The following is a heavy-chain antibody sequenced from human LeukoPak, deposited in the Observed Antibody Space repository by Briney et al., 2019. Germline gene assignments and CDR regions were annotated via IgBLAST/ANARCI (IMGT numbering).Heavy chain of an antibody. CDR2: IYYSGST. J-gene: IGHJ4*02. V-gene: IGHV4-39*01. Sequence: SETLSLTCTVSGGSISSSSCYWGWIRQPPGKGLEWIGSIYYSGSTYYTPSLKSRVTISVDTSKNQFSLKLSSVTAADTAVYYCARGGSSSCDYWGQGTLVTVSS. CDR1: GGSISSSSCY. CDR3: ARGGSSSCDY. D-gene: IGHD6-13*01.